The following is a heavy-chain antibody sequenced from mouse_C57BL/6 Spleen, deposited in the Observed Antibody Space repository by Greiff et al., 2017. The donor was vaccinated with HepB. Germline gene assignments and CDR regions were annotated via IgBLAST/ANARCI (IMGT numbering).Heavy chain of an antibody. D-gene: IGHD1-1*01. Sequence: EVMLVESGTVLARPGASVKMSCKTSGYTFTSYWMHWVKQRPGQGLEWIGAIYPGNSDTSYNQKFKGKAKLTAVTSASTAYMELSSLTNEDSAVYYCTGEDYYGSRYFDYWGQGTTLTVSS. CDR1: GYTFTSYW. CDR3: TGEDYYGSRYFDY. J-gene: IGHJ2*01. V-gene: IGHV1-5*01. CDR2: IYPGNSDT.